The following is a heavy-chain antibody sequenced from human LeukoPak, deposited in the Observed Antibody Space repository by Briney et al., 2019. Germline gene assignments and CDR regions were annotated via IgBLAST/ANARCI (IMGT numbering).Heavy chain of an antibody. Sequence: GSLRLSCAASGFTVSSNYMSWIRQPPGKGLEWIGSMYYSGSTYYNSSLKSRVTISVDTSKNQFSLKLTSVTAADTAVYYCARHEGRNRGNMVIVPAAIINWGQGTLVTVSS. D-gene: IGHD2-2*02. J-gene: IGHJ4*02. CDR3: ARHEGRNRGNMVIVPAAIIN. CDR1: GFTVSSNY. V-gene: IGHV4-39*01. CDR2: MYYSGST.